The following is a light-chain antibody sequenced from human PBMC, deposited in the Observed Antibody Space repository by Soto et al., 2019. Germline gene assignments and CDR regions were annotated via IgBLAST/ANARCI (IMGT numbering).Light chain of an antibody. CDR2: DAS. Sequence: DIQMTQSPSTLSASVGDRVTITFRPSQTISTWMAWYQRKPGKAPKLLVYDASTLQSGVASRFSGTGSGTEFTLIISGLQPADFATYYCQHFYTYSPWTFGQGTKVDIK. J-gene: IGKJ1*01. CDR1: QTISTW. V-gene: IGKV1-5*01. CDR3: QHFYTYSPWT.